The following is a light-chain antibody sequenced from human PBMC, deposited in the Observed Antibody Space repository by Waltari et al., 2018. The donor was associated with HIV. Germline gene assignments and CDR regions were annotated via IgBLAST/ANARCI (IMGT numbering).Light chain of an antibody. V-gene: IGLV2-23*02. J-gene: IGLJ3*02. Sequence: QSALTQPASVSGSPGQSLTIACTGASSDVGGYKYVSWYQHHPGKAPTLMIYDVSERPSGVSNRFSGSKSGNTASLTISGLQAEDEADYYCCSYAGSSTLLFGGGTKVTVL. CDR1: SSDVGGYKY. CDR3: CSYAGSSTLL. CDR2: DVS.